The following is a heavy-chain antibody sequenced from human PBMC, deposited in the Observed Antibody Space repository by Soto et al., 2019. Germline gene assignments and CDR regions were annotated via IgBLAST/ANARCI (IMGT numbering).Heavy chain of an antibody. Sequence: QVQLQESGPGLVKPSETLSLTCTVSGGSISSYYWSWIRQPPGKGLEWIGYIYYSGSTNYNPSLKRLVTPSVDTTNTPLSLHLSSVTAAATAVYYCAIHVYYAYIRAEYFQHWGQGTLVTVSS. CDR2: IYYSGST. CDR1: GGSISSYY. V-gene: IGHV4-59*08. CDR3: AIHVYYAYIRAEYFQH. D-gene: IGHD3-16*01. J-gene: IGHJ1*01.